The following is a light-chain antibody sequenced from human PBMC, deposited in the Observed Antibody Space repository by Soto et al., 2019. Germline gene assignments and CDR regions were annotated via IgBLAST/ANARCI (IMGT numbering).Light chain of an antibody. CDR3: QQYNVWPLT. CDR2: VAS. CDR1: QSVSSN. Sequence: EIVMTQSPATLSVSPGERATLSCRASQSVSSNLAWYQQKPGQTPKLLIYVASTRATGIPARFSGSGSGTKFPLTTSSLQSEDFPIYYCQQYNVWPLTFGGGTKVEFK. J-gene: IGKJ4*01. V-gene: IGKV3-15*01.